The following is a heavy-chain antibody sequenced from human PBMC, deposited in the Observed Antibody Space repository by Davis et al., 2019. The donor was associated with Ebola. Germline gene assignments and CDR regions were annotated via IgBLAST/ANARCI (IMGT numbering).Heavy chain of an antibody. CDR2: IYYSGST. Sequence: PSETLSLTCTVSGGSISSSSYYWGWIRQPPGKGLEWIGSIYYSGSTYYNPSLKSRVTISVDTSKNQFSLKLSSVTAADTAVYYCAREGAAAGTLDYWGQGTLVTVSS. CDR1: GGSISSSSYY. CDR3: AREGAAAGTLDY. V-gene: IGHV4-39*02. J-gene: IGHJ4*02. D-gene: IGHD6-13*01.